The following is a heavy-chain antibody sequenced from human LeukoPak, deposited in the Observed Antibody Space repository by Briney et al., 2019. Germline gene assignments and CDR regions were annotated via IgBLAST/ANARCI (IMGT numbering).Heavy chain of an antibody. V-gene: IGHV3-23*01. J-gene: IGHJ4*02. CDR1: GFTFSSYA. CDR3: AKDHSYSGSPDY. D-gene: IGHD1-26*01. CDR2: ISGSGGST. Sequence: GGSLRLSCAASGFTFSSYATSWVRQAPGKGLEWVSAISGSGGSTYYADSVKGRFTISRDNSKNTLYLQMNSLRAEDTAVYYCAKDHSYSGSPDYWGQGTLVTVSS.